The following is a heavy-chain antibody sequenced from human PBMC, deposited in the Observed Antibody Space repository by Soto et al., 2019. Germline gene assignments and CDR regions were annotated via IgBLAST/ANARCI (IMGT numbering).Heavy chain of an antibody. CDR2: IYHSGST. V-gene: IGHV4-4*02. J-gene: IGHJ4*02. CDR3: ASGASDCSSTSCYGGGYCSGGSCYQRPGITFDY. D-gene: IGHD2-15*01. CDR1: GGSISSSNW. Sequence: SETLSLTCAVSGGSISSSNWWSWVRQPPGKGLEWIGEIYHSGSTNYNPSLKSRVTISVDKSKNQFSLKLSSVTAADTAGYYCASGASDCSSTSCYGGGYCSGGSCYQRPGITFDYWGQGTLVTVSS.